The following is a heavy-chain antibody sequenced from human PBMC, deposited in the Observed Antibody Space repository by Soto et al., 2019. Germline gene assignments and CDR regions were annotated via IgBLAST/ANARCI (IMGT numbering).Heavy chain of an antibody. D-gene: IGHD3-3*01. CDR1: GYPVTAYY. V-gene: IGHV1-2*02. J-gene: IGHJ3*02. Sequence: QLHLVQSGAVVKKPGASVTVSCSASGYPVTAYYMHWVRQAPGRGLEWMGGINPATGAAKYTQTFRGRVTTTRDTAPSTVFMELSGLTSGDTAVFYCARGGGVGVAGSAAFDMWGQGTLVTVSS. CDR2: INPATGAA. CDR3: ARGGGVGVAGSAAFDM.